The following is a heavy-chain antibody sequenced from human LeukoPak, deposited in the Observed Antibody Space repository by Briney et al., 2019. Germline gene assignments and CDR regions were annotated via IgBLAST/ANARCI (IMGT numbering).Heavy chain of an antibody. CDR3: TRDLDGSGNYHWFDP. Sequence: PGGSLRLSCAASGFTFSPYWMHWVRQTPGKGLEWVSCINGDGSITTYADSVKGRFTISRDNAKNTLYVQMNSLRAEDTAVYYCTRDLDGSGNYHWFDPWAREPWSPSPQ. CDR2: INGDGSIT. CDR1: GFTFSPYW. J-gene: IGHJ5*02. D-gene: IGHD3-10*01. V-gene: IGHV3-74*01.